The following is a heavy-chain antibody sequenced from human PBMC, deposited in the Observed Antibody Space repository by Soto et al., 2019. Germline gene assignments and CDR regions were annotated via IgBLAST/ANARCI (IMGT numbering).Heavy chain of an antibody. CDR2: IYYSGST. CDR3: ATKRYCSGGSCYDDY. CDR1: GGSISSSSYY. Sequence: SETLSLSCTVSGGSISSSSYYWGWIRQPPGKGLEWIGSIYYSGSTYYNPSLKSRVTISVDTSKNQFSLKLSSVTAADTAVYYCATKRYCSGGSCYDDYWGQGTLVTVSS. D-gene: IGHD2-15*01. V-gene: IGHV4-39*01. J-gene: IGHJ4*02.